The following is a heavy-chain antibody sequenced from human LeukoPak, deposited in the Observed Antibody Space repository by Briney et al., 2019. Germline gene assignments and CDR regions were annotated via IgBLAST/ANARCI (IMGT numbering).Heavy chain of an antibody. V-gene: IGHV4-4*07. D-gene: IGHD3-22*01. Sequence: ASETLSLTCTVSGGSISSYYWSWIRQPAEKGLEWIGRIYTSGSTNYNPSLKSRVTMSVDTSKNQFSLKLSSVTAADTAVYYCARSNYYDSSGYYPAFDYWGQGTLVTVSS. CDR1: GGSISSYY. J-gene: IGHJ4*02. CDR3: ARSNYYDSSGYYPAFDY. CDR2: IYTSGST.